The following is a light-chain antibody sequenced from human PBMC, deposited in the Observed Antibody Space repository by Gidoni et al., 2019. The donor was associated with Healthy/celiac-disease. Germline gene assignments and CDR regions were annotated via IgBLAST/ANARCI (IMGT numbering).Light chain of an antibody. Sequence: QSALTQPASVSGSPGQSITISCTGTSSDVGSYNLVSWYPQHPGKAPKLIIHEVSKRPSGVSNRFSGSKSGNTASLTISGLQAEDEADYYCCSYAGSSTSWVFGGGTKLTVL. V-gene: IGLV2-23*02. CDR2: EVS. J-gene: IGLJ3*02. CDR3: CSYAGSSTSWV. CDR1: SSDVGSYNL.